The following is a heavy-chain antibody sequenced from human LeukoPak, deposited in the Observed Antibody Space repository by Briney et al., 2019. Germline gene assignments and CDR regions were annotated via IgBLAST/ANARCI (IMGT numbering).Heavy chain of an antibody. Sequence: GRSLRLSCAASGFTFSSYAMPWVRQAPGKGLEWVAVISYDGSNKYYADSVKGRFTISRDNSKNTLYLQMNSLRAEDTAVYYCASELSDYWGQGTLVTVSS. V-gene: IGHV3-30-3*01. J-gene: IGHJ4*02. CDR2: ISYDGSNK. CDR1: GFTFSSYA. CDR3: ASELSDY.